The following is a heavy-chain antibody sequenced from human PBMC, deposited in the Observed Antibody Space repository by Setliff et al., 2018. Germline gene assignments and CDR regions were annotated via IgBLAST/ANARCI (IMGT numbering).Heavy chain of an antibody. D-gene: IGHD3-22*01. J-gene: IGHJ3*02. CDR3: ARGKIRITMIVVPTGGAFDI. CDR1: SGSFSDYY. Sequence: ETLSLTCAVYSGSFSDYYWSWIRQPPGKGLGWMGEINHSGSTNYNPSLKSRVTLSVEKSKNQFSLKLRSVTAADKAVYYCARGKIRITMIVVPTGGAFDIWGQGKMVTVSS. CDR2: INHSGST. V-gene: IGHV4-34*01.